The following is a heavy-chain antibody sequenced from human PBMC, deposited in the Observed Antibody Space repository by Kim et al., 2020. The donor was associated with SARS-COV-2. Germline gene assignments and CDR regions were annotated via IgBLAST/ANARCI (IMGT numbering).Heavy chain of an antibody. CDR1: GFTFSSYG. Sequence: GGSLRLSCAASGFTFSSYGMHWVRQAPGKGLEWVAVISYDGSNKYYADSVKGRFTISRDNSKNTLYLQMNSLRAEDTAVYYCAKDSSGYYPYYYGMDVWG. CDR2: ISYDGSNK. V-gene: IGHV3-30*18. J-gene: IGHJ6*01. D-gene: IGHD3-22*01. CDR3: AKDSSGYYPYYYGMDV.